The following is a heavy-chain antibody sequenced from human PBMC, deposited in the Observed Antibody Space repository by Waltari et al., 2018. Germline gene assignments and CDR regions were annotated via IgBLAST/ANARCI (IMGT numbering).Heavy chain of an antibody. CDR1: GGTFSSDA. J-gene: IGHJ5*02. Sequence: QVQLVQSGAEVKKPGSSVKVSCKASGGTFSSDAISWVRQAPGQGRGWMVAIIPIFGTANYAQKLKGRFTITTDESTSTAYLELSSLRAEDTAVYYCARDAPVVEPAARGYWFDPWGQGTLVTVSS. D-gene: IGHD2-2*01. CDR3: ARDAPVVEPAARGYWFDP. V-gene: IGHV1-69*05. CDR2: IIPIFGTA.